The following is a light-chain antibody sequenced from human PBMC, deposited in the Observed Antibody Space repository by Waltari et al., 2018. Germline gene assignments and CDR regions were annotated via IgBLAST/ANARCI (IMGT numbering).Light chain of an antibody. CDR2: DAS. V-gene: IGKV3-15*01. J-gene: IGKJ5*01. Sequence: EVVMTQSPATLSVFPGESATLSCRASQTVSSNLAWDHQRPGQAPRLLIFDASTRAPSVPARFSGSGSGTEFTLTIRSLQSEDSAVYYCQQYNRWPPITFGQGTRLEIK. CDR1: QTVSSN. CDR3: QQYNRWPPIT.